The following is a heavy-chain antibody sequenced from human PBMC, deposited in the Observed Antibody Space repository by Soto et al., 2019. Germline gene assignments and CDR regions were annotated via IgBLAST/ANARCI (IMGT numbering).Heavy chain of an antibody. J-gene: IGHJ5*02. CDR1: GGAISGYY. Sequence: SETLSLTCTVTGGAISGYYWTWIRQSDGKGLEWIGRIYSSGSTNYNPSLKSRVTISLDTSMNYFSLRLSSVTAADTAVYYCARGQRFSDWFDPWGQGTLVTVSS. CDR3: ARGQRFSDWFDP. CDR2: IYSSGST. D-gene: IGHD3-3*01. V-gene: IGHV4-4*07.